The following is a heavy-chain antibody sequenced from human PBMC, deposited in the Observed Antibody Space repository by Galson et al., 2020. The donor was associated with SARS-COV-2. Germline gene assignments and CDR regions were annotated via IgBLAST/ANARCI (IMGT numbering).Heavy chain of an antibody. CDR1: GFSISSGYF. Sequence: SETLSLTCTVSGFSISSGYFWGWIRQPPEKGLAWIGLIYHSGSTYYNPSLKSRVTISVDTSKNQFSLKLTSVSAADTGVYYCARDRGVDGGISEDFDLWGRGTLVTVSS. J-gene: IGHJ2*01. D-gene: IGHD2-15*01. V-gene: IGHV4-38-2*02. CDR3: ARDRGVDGGISEDFDL. CDR2: IYHSGST.